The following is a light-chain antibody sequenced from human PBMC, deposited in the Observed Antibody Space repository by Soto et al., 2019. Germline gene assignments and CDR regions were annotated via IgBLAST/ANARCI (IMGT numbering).Light chain of an antibody. CDR1: QSVSSY. CDR2: GAS. CDR3: QQYNIWPPLT. V-gene: IGKV3-15*01. J-gene: IGKJ4*01. Sequence: EIVLTQSPATLSLSPGERATLSCRASQSVSSYLAWYQQKPGQAPRLLIYGASTRATGIPARFSGSGSGREFTLTISSLQSEDFGLYYCQQYNIWPPLTFGGGTKVEIK.